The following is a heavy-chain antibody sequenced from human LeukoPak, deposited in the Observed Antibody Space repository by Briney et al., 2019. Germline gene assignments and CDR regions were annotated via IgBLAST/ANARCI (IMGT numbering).Heavy chain of an antibody. Sequence: PGRSLRLSCAASGFNFNSYGMHWVPQAPGKGLEWVAVISYDGSNKYYADSVRGRFTISRDNSKNTLYLQMNSLRAEDTAVYYCATTLDRIVGATHFDYWGQGTLVTVSS. V-gene: IGHV3-30*03. CDR3: ATTLDRIVGATHFDY. D-gene: IGHD1-26*01. CDR1: GFNFNSYG. J-gene: IGHJ4*02. CDR2: ISYDGSNK.